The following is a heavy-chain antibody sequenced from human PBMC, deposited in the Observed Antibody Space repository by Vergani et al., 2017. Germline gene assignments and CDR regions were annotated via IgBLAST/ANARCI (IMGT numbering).Heavy chain of an antibody. CDR3: ARDPRGYGGDPEDYYYGMDV. J-gene: IGHJ6*02. Sequence: QVQLVESGGGVVQPGGSMRLSCSASGLTLSSYGVHWVRQAPGRGLESVTFTRPHEDGAFYSASVRGRFTVSRDNSKNTLYLEMNRLNVDDTAVYYCARDPRGYGGDPEDYYYGMDVWGQGTTVTVSS. CDR1: GLTLSSYG. CDR2: TRPHEDGA. V-gene: IGHV3-30*02. D-gene: IGHD2-21*02.